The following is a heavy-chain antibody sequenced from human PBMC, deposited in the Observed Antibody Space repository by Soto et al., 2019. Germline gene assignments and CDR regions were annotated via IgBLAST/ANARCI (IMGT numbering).Heavy chain of an antibody. CDR1: GGSISSGGYY. D-gene: IGHD3-10*01. CDR2: IYYSGST. CDR3: ARELRFGEDYYGMDA. J-gene: IGHJ6*02. V-gene: IGHV4-31*03. Sequence: QVQLQESGPGLVKPSQTLSLTCTVSGGSISSGGYYWSWNRQHPGKGLESIGYIYYSGSTYYNPSLKSRVTKSVDTSKNQFSLKLSSVTAADTAVYYCARELRFGEDYYGMDAWGQGTTVTVSS.